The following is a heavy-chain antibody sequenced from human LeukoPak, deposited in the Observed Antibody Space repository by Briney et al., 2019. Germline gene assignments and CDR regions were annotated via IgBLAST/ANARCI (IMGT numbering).Heavy chain of an antibody. Sequence: GGSLRLSCTASGFTLGGRDMHWVRQTTGDGLEWVAAVSAGHHAFYAGSVKGRFTVSREDAKNSLYLQMNSLRAGDTAVYYCVKEARGYHYTYFDYWGQGSLVTVSS. D-gene: IGHD5-18*01. CDR3: VKEARGYHYTYFDY. CDR1: GFTLGGRD. CDR2: VSAGHHA. J-gene: IGHJ4*02. V-gene: IGHV3-13*01.